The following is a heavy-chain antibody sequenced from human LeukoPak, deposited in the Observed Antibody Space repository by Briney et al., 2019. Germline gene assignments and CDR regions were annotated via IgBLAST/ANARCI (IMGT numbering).Heavy chain of an antibody. J-gene: IGHJ4*02. V-gene: IGHV4-39*01. CDR1: GGSISSSSYY. D-gene: IGHD1-26*01. CDR3: ARQAAGELLGY. Sequence: SETLSLTCTVSGGSISSSSYYWGWIRQPPGKGLEWIGSIYYSGSTYYNPSLKSRVTISVDTSKNQFSLKLSSVTAADTAVYYCARQAAGELLGYWGQGTLVTVSS. CDR2: IYYSGST.